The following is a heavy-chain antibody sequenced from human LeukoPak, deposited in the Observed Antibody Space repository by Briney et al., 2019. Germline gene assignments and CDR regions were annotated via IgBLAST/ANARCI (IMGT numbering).Heavy chain of an antibody. D-gene: IGHD5-24*01. CDR2: IYYSGST. Sequence: SSETLSLTCTVSGGSISSYYWSWIRQHPGKGLEWIGNIYYSGSTYYNPSLKSRVTMSVDTSKKQFSLKLSSVTAADTAVYYCARDGRGYPGRHAFDIWGQGTMVTVSS. CDR3: ARDGRGYPGRHAFDI. CDR1: GGSISSYY. J-gene: IGHJ3*02. V-gene: IGHV4-59*06.